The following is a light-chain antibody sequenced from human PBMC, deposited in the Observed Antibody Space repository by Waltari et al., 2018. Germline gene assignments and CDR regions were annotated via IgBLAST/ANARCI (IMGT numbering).Light chain of an antibody. V-gene: IGLV2-14*03. CDR1: SSDVGGSNF. CDR2: DVS. J-gene: IGLJ2*01. CDR3: SSYTSSSTAVV. Sequence: QSALTQPASVSGSPGQSIPISCTGTSSDVGGSNFVSCYQQHPSKAPKLMLYDVSNRPSGVSNRFSGSKSGNTASLTISGLQAEDEADYYCSSYTSSSTAVVFGGGTKLTVL.